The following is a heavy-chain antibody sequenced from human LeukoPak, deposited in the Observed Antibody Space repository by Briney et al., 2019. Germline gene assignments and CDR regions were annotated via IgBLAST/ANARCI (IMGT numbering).Heavy chain of an antibody. D-gene: IGHD2-8*02. Sequence: PGGSLRLSCAASGFTFSSYWMSWVRQAPGKGLEWVANIKQDGSERYYVDSVKGRFTISRDNAKNSLYLQMNSLRAEDTAVYYCARDWDDCTGFPFDYWGQGALVTVSS. CDR2: IKQDGSER. CDR1: GFTFSSYW. V-gene: IGHV3-7*01. J-gene: IGHJ4*02. CDR3: ARDWDDCTGFPFDY.